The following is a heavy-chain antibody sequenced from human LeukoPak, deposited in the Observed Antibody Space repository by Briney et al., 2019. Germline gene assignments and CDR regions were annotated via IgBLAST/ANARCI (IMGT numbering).Heavy chain of an antibody. CDR1: GFTFSNYE. D-gene: IGHD4-17*01. CDR3: ARVYGDFHLDY. J-gene: IGHJ4*02. V-gene: IGHV3-48*03. CDR2: ISSSGSTI. Sequence: PGGSLRLSCAASGFTFSNYEMNRVRQAPGKGLEWVSYISSSGSTIYYADSVRGRFTISRDNAKNSLYLQMSSLRAEDTAVYYCARVYGDFHLDYWGQGTLVTVSS.